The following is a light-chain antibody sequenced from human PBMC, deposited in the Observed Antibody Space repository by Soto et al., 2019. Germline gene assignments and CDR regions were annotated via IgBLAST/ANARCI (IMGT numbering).Light chain of an antibody. CDR1: QSLLHSNGYNY. CDR2: LGS. Sequence: DIVMTQSPLSLPVTPGEPASISCRSSQSLLHSNGYNYLDWYLQTPGQSPQLLIYLGSNRASGVPDRCSGSGSGTDFTLKISRLEADDVGVYYCMQALQTSITFGQGTRLEIK. J-gene: IGKJ5*01. V-gene: IGKV2-28*01. CDR3: MQALQTSIT.